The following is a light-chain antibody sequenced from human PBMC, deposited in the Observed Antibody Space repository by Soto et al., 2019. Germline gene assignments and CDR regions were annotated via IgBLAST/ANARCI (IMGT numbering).Light chain of an antibody. CDR2: DNS. Sequence: QSVLTQPPSASGTPGQRVTISCSGSSSNIGSNTVNWYQQLPGTAPKLLIYDNSKRPSGIPDRISGSRSGTSATLGITGLQAGDEAYYYCGTWDSSLSAWVFGGGTKLTVL. J-gene: IGLJ3*02. CDR1: SSNIGSNT. CDR3: GTWDSSLSAWV. V-gene: IGLV1-51*01.